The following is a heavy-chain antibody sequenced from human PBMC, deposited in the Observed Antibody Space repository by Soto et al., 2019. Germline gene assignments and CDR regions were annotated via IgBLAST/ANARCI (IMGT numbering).Heavy chain of an antibody. D-gene: IGHD5-12*01. Sequence: EVQLVQSGAEVKKPGESLKISCKGSGYSFTTYWIGWVRQMPGKGLEWMGIISPADSDTRYSPSFQGQVTFSADKSISAAYLQWSSLKASDTAMYFCARRTRYGVYVQEGFDYWGQGTLVTVSS. CDR1: GYSFTTYW. V-gene: IGHV5-51*01. CDR2: ISPADSDT. CDR3: ARRTRYGVYVQEGFDY. J-gene: IGHJ4*02.